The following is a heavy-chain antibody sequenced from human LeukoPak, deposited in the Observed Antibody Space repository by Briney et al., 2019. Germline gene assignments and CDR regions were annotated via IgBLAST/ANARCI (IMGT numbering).Heavy chain of an antibody. Sequence: SETLSLTCTVSGGSISSSSYYWGWIRQPPGKGLEWIGSIYHSGSTYYNPSLKSRVTISVATSKNQFSLKLSSVTAADTAVYYCARDYYDSSGLYYYYYGMDVWGQGTTVTVSS. CDR2: IYHSGST. CDR1: GGSISSSSYY. V-gene: IGHV4-39*07. CDR3: ARDYYDSSGLYYYYYGMDV. J-gene: IGHJ6*02. D-gene: IGHD3-22*01.